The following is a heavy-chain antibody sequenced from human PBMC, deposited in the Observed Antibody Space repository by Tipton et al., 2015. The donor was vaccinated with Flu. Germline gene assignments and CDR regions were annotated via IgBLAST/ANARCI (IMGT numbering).Heavy chain of an antibody. D-gene: IGHD3-16*01. V-gene: IGHV3-53*01. Sequence: SLRLSCEASGFTVSTNYMGRVRQAPGKGLEWVSVIYRGDRTYYADAVKGRFTTSRDNSKNTLYVQMNSLRVEDTAVYYCARVREADYAYGMDVWGQGTTVTVSS. J-gene: IGHJ6*02. CDR3: ARVREADYAYGMDV. CDR2: IYRGDRT. CDR1: GFTVSTNY.